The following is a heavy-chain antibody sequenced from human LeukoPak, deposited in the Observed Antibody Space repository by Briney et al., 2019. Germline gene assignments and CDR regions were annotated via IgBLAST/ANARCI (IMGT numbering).Heavy chain of an antibody. Sequence: GGSLRLSCAASGFTFSSYAMHWVRQAPGKGLEWVAVISYDGSNKYYADSVKGRFTISRDNSKNTLYLQMNSLRAEDTAVYYCARDYPRYCTNGVCSQGYFDYWGQGTLVTVSS. CDR2: ISYDGSNK. CDR1: GFTFSSYA. CDR3: ARDYPRYCTNGVCSQGYFDY. J-gene: IGHJ4*02. D-gene: IGHD2-8*01. V-gene: IGHV3-30*04.